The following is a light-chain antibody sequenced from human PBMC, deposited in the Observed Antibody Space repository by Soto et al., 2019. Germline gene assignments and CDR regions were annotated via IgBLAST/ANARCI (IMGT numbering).Light chain of an antibody. J-gene: IGKJ3*01. V-gene: IGKV3-20*01. CDR2: GAS. Sequence: EIVLTQSPDTLSLSPGERATLSCRASQSVSSYLAWYQQKPGQAPRLLLYGASNRATGIPDWLSGSGSGTDFTLIISRLEPEDFAVYYCQQYGNSPFTFGPGTKVDLK. CDR3: QQYGNSPFT. CDR1: QSVSSY.